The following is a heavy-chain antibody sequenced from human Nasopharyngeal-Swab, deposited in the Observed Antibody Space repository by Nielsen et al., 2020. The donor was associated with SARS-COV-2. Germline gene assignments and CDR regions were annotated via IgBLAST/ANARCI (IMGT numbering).Heavy chain of an antibody. CDR3: ARGGVAYNDNTEGLDY. V-gene: IGHV4-30-2*01. J-gene: IGHJ4*02. CDR2: IYHSGST. CDR1: GGSISSGGYS. Sequence: SETLSITCAVSGGSISSGGYSWSWIRQPPGKGLEWIGYIYHSGSTYYNPSLKSRVTISVDRSKNQFSLKLSSVTAADTAVYYCARGGVAYNDNTEGLDYWGRGALVTVSS. D-gene: IGHD3-22*01.